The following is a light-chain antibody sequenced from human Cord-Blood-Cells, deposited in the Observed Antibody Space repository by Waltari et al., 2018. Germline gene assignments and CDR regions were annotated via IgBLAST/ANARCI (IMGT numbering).Light chain of an antibody. J-gene: IGKJ4*01. CDR3: QQYGSSPALT. CDR1: QSVSSSY. CDR2: GAS. Sequence: IVLTQSPGTLTLSPGESATLSCRASQSVSSSYLAWYQQKPGQAPRLLIYGASSRATGIPDRFSGSGSGTDFTLTISRLEPEDFAVYYCQQYGSSPALTFGGGTKVEIK. V-gene: IGKV3-20*01.